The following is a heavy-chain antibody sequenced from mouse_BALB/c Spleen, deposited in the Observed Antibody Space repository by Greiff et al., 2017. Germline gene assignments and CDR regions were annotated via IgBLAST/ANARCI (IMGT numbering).Heavy chain of an antibody. J-gene: IGHJ4*01. CDR2: IDPENGNT. D-gene: IGHD4-1*02. V-gene: IGHV14-1*02. Sequence: VQLQQSGAELVRPGALVKLSCKASGFNIKDYYMHWVKQRPEQGLEWIGWIDPENGNTIYDPKFQGKASITADTSSSTAYMELSSLTSEDSAVYYCASQLGPYYAMDYWGQGTSVTVSS. CDR1: GFNIKDYY. CDR3: ASQLGPYYAMDY.